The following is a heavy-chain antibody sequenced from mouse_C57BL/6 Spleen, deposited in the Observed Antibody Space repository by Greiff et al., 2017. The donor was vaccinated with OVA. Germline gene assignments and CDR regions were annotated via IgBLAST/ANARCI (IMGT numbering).Heavy chain of an antibody. Sequence: QVQLQQSGPELVKPGASVKLSCTASGYTFTDYSINWVTQRPGQVLYWIGWIFPGSGSTYYNEKFKGKATLTVDKSSSTAYMLLSSLTSEDSAVYFCARRTAQATHYFDYWGQGTTLTVSS. J-gene: IGHJ2*01. D-gene: IGHD3-2*02. CDR3: ARRTAQATHYFDY. V-gene: IGHV1-75*01. CDR2: IFPGSGST. CDR1: GYTFTDYS.